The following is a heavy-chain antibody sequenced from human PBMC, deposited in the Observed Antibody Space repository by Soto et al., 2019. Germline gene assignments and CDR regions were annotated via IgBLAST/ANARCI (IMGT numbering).Heavy chain of an antibody. J-gene: IGHJ6*02. CDR3: SIDRGADGMDV. V-gene: IGHV1-18*01. Sequence: QVQLVQSGAEVKKPGASVKVSCKASGYTFTSYGISWVRQGPGQGREWMGWISAYNGNTNDAQKLQGRVTMTTDKSQSTAYVKLRSLRSDDTAVYYCSIDRGADGMDVWGQGTTVTVSS. CDR1: GYTFTSYG. CDR2: ISAYNGNT.